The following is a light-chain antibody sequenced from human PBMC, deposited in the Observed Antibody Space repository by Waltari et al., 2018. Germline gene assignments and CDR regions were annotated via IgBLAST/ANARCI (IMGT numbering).Light chain of an antibody. CDR1: QGISNY. J-gene: IGKJ3*01. CDR3: QKYNNAPLT. Sequence: DIQMTQSPSSLSASVGDRVTLTCRASQGISNYLAWYQQKPGKVPKLLIYAASTLRSGVPSRFSGSGSGTDFTLTVTSLQPEDVATYYCQKYNNAPLTFGPGTKVEIK. CDR2: AAS. V-gene: IGKV1-27*01.